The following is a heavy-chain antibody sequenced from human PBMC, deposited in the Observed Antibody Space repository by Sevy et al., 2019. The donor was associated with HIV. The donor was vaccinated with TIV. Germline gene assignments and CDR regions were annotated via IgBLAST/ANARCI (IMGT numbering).Heavy chain of an antibody. V-gene: IGHV1-46*01. Sequence: ASVKVSCKASGYTFTSYYMHWVRQAPGQGLEWMGIINPSGGSTSYAQKFQGRVTMTRDTSTSTVYMELSSLRSEDTAGYYCARANTMVRGVRGYYYYGMDVWGQGTTVTVSS. CDR1: GYTFTSYY. CDR3: ARANTMVRGVRGYYYYGMDV. J-gene: IGHJ6*02. D-gene: IGHD3-10*01. CDR2: INPSGGST.